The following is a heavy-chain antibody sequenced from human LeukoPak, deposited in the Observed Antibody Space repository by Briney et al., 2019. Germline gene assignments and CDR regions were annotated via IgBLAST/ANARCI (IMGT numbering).Heavy chain of an antibody. D-gene: IGHD5-12*01. CDR2: IYYRGGT. Sequence: SETLSLTCTISGGSSSSYYWSWIRQPPGKGLEWFGYIYYRGGTNYNPSLESRVTISGDTSKNEFSLKLTSVTAADTAVYYCARGRLIVAPGVYYFEFWGQGTLVTVSS. CDR1: GGSSSSYY. J-gene: IGHJ4*02. CDR3: ARGRLIVAPGVYYFEF. V-gene: IGHV4-59*08.